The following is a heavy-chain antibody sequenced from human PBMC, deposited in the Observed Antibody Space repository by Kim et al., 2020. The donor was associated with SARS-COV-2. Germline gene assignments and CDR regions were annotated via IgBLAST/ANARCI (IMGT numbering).Heavy chain of an antibody. D-gene: IGHD5-12*01. V-gene: IGHV7-4-1*02. J-gene: IGHJ4*02. CDR3: ARVLFSGYDMGFDY. Sequence: AQGFTGRVVFSLDTAVSTAYLQISSLKAEDTAVYYCARVLFSGYDMGFDYWGQGTLVTVSS.